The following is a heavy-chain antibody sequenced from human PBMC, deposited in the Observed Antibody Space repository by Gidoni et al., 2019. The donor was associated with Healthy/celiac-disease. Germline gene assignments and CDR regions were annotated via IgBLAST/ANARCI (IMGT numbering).Heavy chain of an antibody. Sequence: QVQLQESGPGLVKPSGTLSITCAVSGGPISSSNWGSWVRQPPGKGLEGIGEIYHSWSTNYNPSLKSRVTISVDKSKNQFSLKLSSVTAADTAVYYCARPAAPKAYYYYYGMDVWGQGTTVTVSS. V-gene: IGHV4-4*02. J-gene: IGHJ6*02. CDR2: IYHSWST. CDR3: ARPAAPKAYYYYYGMDV. CDR1: GGPISSSNW. D-gene: IGHD6-13*01.